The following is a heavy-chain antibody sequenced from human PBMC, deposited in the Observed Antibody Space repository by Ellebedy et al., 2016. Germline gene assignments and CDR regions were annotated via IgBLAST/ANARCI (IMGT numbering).Heavy chain of an antibody. V-gene: IGHV3-30-3*01. J-gene: IGHJ5*02. CDR2: ISYDGSNK. CDR1: GFTFSSYA. CDR3: ARAPYGDYGDWFDP. D-gene: IGHD4-17*01. Sequence: GGSLRLSXAASGFTFSSYAMHWVRQAPGKGLEWVAVISYDGSNKYYADSVKGRFTISRDNSKNTLYLQMNSLRAEDTAVYYCARAPYGDYGDWFDPWGQGTLVTVSS.